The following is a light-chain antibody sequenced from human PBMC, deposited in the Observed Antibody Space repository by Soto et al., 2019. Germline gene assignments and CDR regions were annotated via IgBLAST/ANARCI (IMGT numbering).Light chain of an antibody. V-gene: IGLV2-23*01. CDR3: CSYAGSSTGV. Sequence: QSVLTQPASVSGSPGQSITISCTGTSSDVGSYNLVSWYQQLPGKAPKLMIYGGSKRPSGVSNRFSGSKSGNTASLTISGLEAEDEADYYCCSYAGSSTGVFGGGTKLTVL. CDR2: GGS. CDR1: SSDVGSYNL. J-gene: IGLJ3*02.